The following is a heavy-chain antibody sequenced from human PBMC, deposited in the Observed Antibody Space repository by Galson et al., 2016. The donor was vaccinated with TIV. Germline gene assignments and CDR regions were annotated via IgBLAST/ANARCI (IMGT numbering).Heavy chain of an antibody. D-gene: IGHD3-16*01. Sequence: SVKVSCKASGGRLSTYSINWVRQAPGQGLEWMGRIIPIPGIADYAQKFQDRVTITADTSTSTAYMDLSSLKSEDTAVHYCTGGGDLDVWGHGTTVTVSS. J-gene: IGHJ6*02. CDR2: IIPIPGIA. CDR1: GGRLSTYS. CDR3: TGGGDLDV. V-gene: IGHV1-69*02.